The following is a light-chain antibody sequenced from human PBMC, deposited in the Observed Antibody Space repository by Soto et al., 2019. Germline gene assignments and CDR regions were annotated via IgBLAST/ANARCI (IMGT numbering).Light chain of an antibody. CDR1: QSIINY. CDR2: GAS. CDR3: QQYNSYPWT. V-gene: IGKV1-39*01. J-gene: IGKJ1*01. Sequence: DIQMTQSPSSLSTSIGDRVTITCRASQSIINYLNWYQQKPGKAPNLLIYGASNLQRGVPSRFSGSGSGTDFTLTISSLQPDDFATYYCQQYNSYPWTFGQGTKV.